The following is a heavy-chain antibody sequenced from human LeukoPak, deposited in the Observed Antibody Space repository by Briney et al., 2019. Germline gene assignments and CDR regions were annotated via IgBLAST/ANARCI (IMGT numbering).Heavy chain of an antibody. Sequence: GGSLRLSCAASGFTFSNFAMTWVRQAPGKGPEWASYISGSSRTIYYADSVKGRFTISRDNAKNSLYLQMNGLRDEDTAVYYCAKNEWADYWGQGTLVTVSS. CDR1: GFTFSNFA. D-gene: IGHD1-26*01. J-gene: IGHJ4*02. CDR2: ISGSSRTI. CDR3: AKNEWADY. V-gene: IGHV3-48*02.